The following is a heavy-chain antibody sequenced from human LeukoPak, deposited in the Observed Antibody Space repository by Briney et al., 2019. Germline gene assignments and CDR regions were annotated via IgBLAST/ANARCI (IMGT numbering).Heavy chain of an antibody. CDR1: GYTFTGYY. Sequence: GASVKVSCKASGYTFTGYYMHWVRQAPGQGLEWMGRINPNSGGTNYAQKFQGRVTMTRATSISTAYMELSRLRSDDTAVYYCARACSSTSCQPGGYYYYMDVWGKGTTVTVSS. CDR2: INPNSGGT. CDR3: ARACSSTSCQPGGYYYYMDV. J-gene: IGHJ6*03. V-gene: IGHV1-2*06. D-gene: IGHD2-2*01.